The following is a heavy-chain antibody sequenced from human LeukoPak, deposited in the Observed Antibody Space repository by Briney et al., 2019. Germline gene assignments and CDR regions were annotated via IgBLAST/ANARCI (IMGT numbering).Heavy chain of an antibody. V-gene: IGHV3-30-3*02. Sequence: GRSLRLSCAASGFTFSSYAMHWVRQAPGKGLEWVAVISYDGSNKYYADSVKGRFTISRDNSKNTLYLQMNSLRAEDTAVYYCAKKGHYYDSSGYFRYYFDYWGQGTLVTVSS. CDR1: GFTFSSYA. CDR3: AKKGHYYDSSGYFRYYFDY. CDR2: ISYDGSNK. J-gene: IGHJ4*02. D-gene: IGHD3-22*01.